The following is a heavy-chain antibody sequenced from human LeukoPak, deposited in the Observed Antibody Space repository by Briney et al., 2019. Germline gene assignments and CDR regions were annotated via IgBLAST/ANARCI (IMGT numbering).Heavy chain of an antibody. CDR3: ARDSPDYGGKGFDY. J-gene: IGHJ4*02. D-gene: IGHD4-23*01. Sequence: PGGSLRLSCAASGFSFSGYGMHWVRQAPGKGLEWVAVISYDGSNKYYADSVKGRFTTSRDNSKSTLYLQMNSLRAEDTAIYYCARDSPDYGGKGFDYWGQGTLVTVSS. CDR1: GFSFSGYG. CDR2: ISYDGSNK. V-gene: IGHV3-30*03.